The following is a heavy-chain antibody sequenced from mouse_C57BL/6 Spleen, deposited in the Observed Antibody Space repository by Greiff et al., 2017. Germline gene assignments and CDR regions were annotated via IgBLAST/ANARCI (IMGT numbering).Heavy chain of an antibody. CDR1: GFTFTDYY. Sequence: EVQLQESGGGLVQPGGSLSLSCAASGFTFTDYYMSWVRQPPGKALEWLGFIRNKANGYTTEYSASVKGRFTISRDNSQSILYLQMNALRAEDSATYYCARYYGYDGPWDYWGQGTSVTVSS. CDR2: IRNKANGYTT. V-gene: IGHV7-3*01. CDR3: ARYYGYDGPWDY. J-gene: IGHJ4*01. D-gene: IGHD2-2*01.